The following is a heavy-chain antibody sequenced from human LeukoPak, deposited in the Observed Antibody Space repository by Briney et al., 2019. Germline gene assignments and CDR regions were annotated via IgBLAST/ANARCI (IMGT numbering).Heavy chain of an antibody. CDR1: GGSFSGYY. V-gene: IGHV4-34*01. J-gene: IGHJ5*02. Sequence: SETLSLTCAVYGGSFSGYYWSWIRQPPGKGLEWIGEINHSGSTNYNPSLKSRVTISVDTSKNQFSLKLSSVTAADTAVYYCARGHSRCSSTSCSGGWFDPWGQGTLVTVSS. CDR2: INHSGST. CDR3: ARGHSRCSSTSCSGGWFDP. D-gene: IGHD2-2*01.